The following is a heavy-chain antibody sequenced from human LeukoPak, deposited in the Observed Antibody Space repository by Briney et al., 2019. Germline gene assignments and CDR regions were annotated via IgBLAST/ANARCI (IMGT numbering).Heavy chain of an antibody. J-gene: IGHJ6*02. CDR3: ARGRSNYYGMDV. V-gene: IGHV4-59*01. CDR1: DGSINSYY. D-gene: IGHD1-26*01. Sequence: SETLSLTCSVSDGSINSYYWNWIRRPPGKGLEWIGYIYYNGDTNYSPSLKSRVTMSVDTSKNLFSLKVSSVTAADTAVYYCARGRSNYYGMDVWGQGTTVTVSS. CDR2: IYYNGDT.